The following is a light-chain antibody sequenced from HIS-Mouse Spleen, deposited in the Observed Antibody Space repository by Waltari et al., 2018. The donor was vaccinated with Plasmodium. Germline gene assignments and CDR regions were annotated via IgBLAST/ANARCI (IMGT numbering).Light chain of an antibody. J-gene: IGLJ3*02. CDR3: CSYAGSYTWV. CDR2: DVS. CDR1: RRDVGGYNY. Sequence: QSALTQPRSVSGSPGQSVTISCTGTRRDVGGYNYVSWYQQHPGKAPKLMIYDVSKRPSGVPDRFSGSKSGNTAPLTISGLQAEDEADYYCCSYAGSYTWVFGGGTKLTVL. V-gene: IGLV2-11*01.